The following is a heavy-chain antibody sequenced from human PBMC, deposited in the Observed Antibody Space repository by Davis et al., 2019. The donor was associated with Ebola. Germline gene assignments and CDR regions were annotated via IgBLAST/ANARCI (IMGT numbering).Heavy chain of an antibody. J-gene: IGHJ4*02. Sequence: PSETLSLTCTVSGGSISNRIYYWGWIRQSPGKGLEWVGEINYRGDTAYNPSLKSRVTISIDQSKMQFSLRLVSVTAADTAIYYCASPHQIRRRRCFDSWGQGNLVVVSS. CDR1: GGSISNRIYY. CDR2: INYRGDT. V-gene: IGHV4-39*07. CDR3: ASPHQIRRRRCFDS. D-gene: IGHD5-24*01.